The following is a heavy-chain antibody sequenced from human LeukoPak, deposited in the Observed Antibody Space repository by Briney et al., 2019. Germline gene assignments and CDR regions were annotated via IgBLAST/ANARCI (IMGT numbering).Heavy chain of an antibody. V-gene: IGHV1-69*01. J-gene: IGHJ4*02. CDR2: IIPIFGTA. Sequence: GASVKVSCKASGGTFSSYAISWVRQAPGQGLEWMGGIIPIFGTANYAQKFQGRVAITADESTSTAYMELSSLRSEDTAVYYCARDLGETFDYWGQGTLVTVSS. CDR1: GGTFSSYA. CDR3: ARDLGETFDY. D-gene: IGHD3-10*01.